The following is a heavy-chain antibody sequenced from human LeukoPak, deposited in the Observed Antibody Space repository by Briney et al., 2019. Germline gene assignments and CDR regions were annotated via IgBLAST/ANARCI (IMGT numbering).Heavy chain of an antibody. J-gene: IGHJ4*02. Sequence: GGSLRLSCAASGFTFSSYSMSWVRQAPGKGLEWVSSISSSSSYIYYADSVKGRFTISRDNAKNSLYLQMNSLRAEDTAVYYCARYGYSGCYYRYFDYWGQGTLVTVSS. V-gene: IGHV3-21*01. D-gene: IGHD1-26*01. CDR3: ARYGYSGCYYRYFDY. CDR1: GFTFSSYS. CDR2: ISSSSSYI.